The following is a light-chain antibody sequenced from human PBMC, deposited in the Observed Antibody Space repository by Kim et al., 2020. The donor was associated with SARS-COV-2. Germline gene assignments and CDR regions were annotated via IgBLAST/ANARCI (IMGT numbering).Light chain of an antibody. CDR1: QDISTW. CDR3: LQYNDYPLT. J-gene: IGKJ5*01. V-gene: IGKV1D-16*01. Sequence: DIQMTQSPSSLSASLGDRVTITCRASQDISTWVVWFQQKPGKAPQCLIYAAATLQSGVPSRFSGSGSGTHFTLTISSLQPEDFATYYFLQYNDYPLTFGQGTRLEIK. CDR2: AAA.